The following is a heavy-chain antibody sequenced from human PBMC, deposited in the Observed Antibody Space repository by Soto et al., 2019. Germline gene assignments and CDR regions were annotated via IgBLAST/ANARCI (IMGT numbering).Heavy chain of an antibody. CDR2: IHHSGSV. V-gene: IGHV4-34*01. CDR1: GGYFHGYY. D-gene: IGHD3-10*01. Sequence: SETLSLTCAVYGGYFHGYYWSSISQTPGKGLECIAEIHHSGSVNLNPTLKSRVSISLDTYKNQMSLQLSSVSAANTAVYYCAKGPQAGYYDSGSFYSSVPWGQGTLVTVSS. J-gene: IGHJ5*02. CDR3: AKGPQAGYYDSGSFYSSVP.